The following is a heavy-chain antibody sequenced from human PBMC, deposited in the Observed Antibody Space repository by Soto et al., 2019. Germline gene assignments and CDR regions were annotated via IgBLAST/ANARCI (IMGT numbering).Heavy chain of an antibody. J-gene: IGHJ4*02. D-gene: IGHD3-10*01. Sequence: QVQLVESGGGVVQPGRSLRLSCAASGFTFSTAGMHWVRQAPGKGLEWVALISYDGSNKYYADSVKGRFTISRDNSKNTVYLQMIGLRAEDTAVYYCAKGPSSALWFGESLDSWGQGTLVTVSS. CDR2: ISYDGSNK. CDR3: AKGPSSALWFGESLDS. V-gene: IGHV3-30*18. CDR1: GFTFSTAG.